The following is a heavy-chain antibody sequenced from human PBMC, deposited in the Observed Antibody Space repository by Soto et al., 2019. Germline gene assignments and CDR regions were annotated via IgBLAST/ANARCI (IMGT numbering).Heavy chain of an antibody. CDR1: GFTVSSNY. CDR3: ARGPPDSSSWYYYYYGMDV. CDR2: IYSGGST. V-gene: IGHV3-66*01. D-gene: IGHD6-13*01. Sequence: GGSLRLSCAASGFTVSSNYMSWVRQAPGKGLEWVSVIYSGGSTYYADSVKVRFTISRDNSKNTLYLQMNSLRAEDTAVYYCARGPPDSSSWYYYYYGMDVWGQGTTVTVSS. J-gene: IGHJ6*02.